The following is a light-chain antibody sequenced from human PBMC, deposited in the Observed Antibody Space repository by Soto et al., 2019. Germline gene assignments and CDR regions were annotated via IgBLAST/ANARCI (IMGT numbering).Light chain of an antibody. CDR2: AGS. J-gene: IGKJ1*01. Sequence: EIVLTQSPGTLCVSPGDRVTLPCRASQSISINLALYQHKPGQAPRLLIHAGSTRATGIPARFSGSGSGTEFTLTINSLQSEDFAVYYCQQYNNWPRTFGQGTKVDIK. V-gene: IGKV3-15*01. CDR3: QQYNNWPRT. CDR1: QSISIN.